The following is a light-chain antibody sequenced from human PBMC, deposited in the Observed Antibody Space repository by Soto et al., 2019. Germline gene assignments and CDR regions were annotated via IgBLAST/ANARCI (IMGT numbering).Light chain of an antibody. Sequence: QSALTQPASVSGSPGQSITISXXXXXXDVGGYNYVSWYQQYPGKAPKLMIYEVSNRPSGVSNRFSGSKSGNTASLTISGLQAEDEADYYCSSYRSSILVFGGGTKLTVL. CDR1: XXDVGGYNY. CDR3: SSYRSSILV. J-gene: IGLJ3*02. V-gene: IGLV2-14*01. CDR2: EVS.